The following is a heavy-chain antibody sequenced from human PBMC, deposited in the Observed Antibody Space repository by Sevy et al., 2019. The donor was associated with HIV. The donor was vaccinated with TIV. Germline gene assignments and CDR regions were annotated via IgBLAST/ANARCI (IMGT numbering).Heavy chain of an antibody. CDR1: GFTLSSYW. CDR2: IKQDGSDK. V-gene: IGHV3-7*04. CDR3: VRVRAFLLFGELPRYRFDS. J-gene: IGHJ4*02. D-gene: IGHD3-10*01. Sequence: GGSLSLSCVASGFTLSSYWMSWVRQVPGQGLEWVADIKQDGSDKNYLDSVKGRFTISRDNAKKSLYLQMNNLRVEDTALYYCVRVRAFLLFGELPRYRFDSWGQGTLLTVSS.